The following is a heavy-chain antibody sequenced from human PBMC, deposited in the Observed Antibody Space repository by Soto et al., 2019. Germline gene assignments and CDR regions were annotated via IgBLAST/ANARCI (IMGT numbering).Heavy chain of an antibody. V-gene: IGHV3-74*01. J-gene: IGHJ4*02. CDR1: GFIFRTYW. Sequence: EVQLVESGGGLVQPGGSLRLSCAASGFIFRTYWMHWLRQVPGKGLVWVSRIYSDGTTTSYADSVKGRFTISRDNAKNTLYLQMNSLRAEDTAVYYCVRDLADWGQGTLVTVSS. CDR3: VRDLAD. CDR2: IYSDGTTT. D-gene: IGHD3-3*02.